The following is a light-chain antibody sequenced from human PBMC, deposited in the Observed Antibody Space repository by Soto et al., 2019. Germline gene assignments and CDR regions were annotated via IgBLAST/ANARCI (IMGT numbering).Light chain of an antibody. CDR1: SGSIATNY. CDR3: QSYDGSNPDVV. V-gene: IGLV6-57*02. Sequence: NFMLTQPHSVSESPGKTVTISCTGSSGSIATNYVQWHQQRPGSAPTTVIYEDTQRPSGVPERFSGSIDSSSNSASLTISGLKTEDEADYYCQSYDGSNPDVVFGGGTKVTVL. J-gene: IGLJ2*01. CDR2: EDT.